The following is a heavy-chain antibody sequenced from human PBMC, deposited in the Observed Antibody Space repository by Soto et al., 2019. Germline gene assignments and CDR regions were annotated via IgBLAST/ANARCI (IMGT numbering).Heavy chain of an antibody. CDR1: GFSLSNAGLG. Sequence: QVTVKESGPVLVKPTETLTLTCTVSGFSLSNAGLGVSWIRQPPGKALEWLAHIFSNDEKSYSTSLKSRLTTSXDXXKTPDVLTMTTMDPVDPATYYCASTYSTSWSWFEPWGQGTLLTVSS. CDR2: IFSNDEK. V-gene: IGHV2-26*01. D-gene: IGHD6-13*01. CDR3: ASTYSTSWSWFEP. J-gene: IGHJ5*02.